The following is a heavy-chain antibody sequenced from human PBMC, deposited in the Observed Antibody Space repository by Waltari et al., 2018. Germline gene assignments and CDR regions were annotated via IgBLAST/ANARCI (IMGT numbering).Heavy chain of an antibody. Sequence: QVQLVESGGGVVQPGRSLRLSCAASGFTFRSYAMHWVRQAPGKGLGWVAVISYDGSNKYYADSVKGRFTISRDNSKNTLYLQMNSLRAEDTAVYYCARDTGGGSSWFDYWGQGTLVTVSS. J-gene: IGHJ4*02. CDR3: ARDTGGGSSWFDY. V-gene: IGHV3-30-3*01. D-gene: IGHD6-13*01. CDR2: ISYDGSNK. CDR1: GFTFRSYA.